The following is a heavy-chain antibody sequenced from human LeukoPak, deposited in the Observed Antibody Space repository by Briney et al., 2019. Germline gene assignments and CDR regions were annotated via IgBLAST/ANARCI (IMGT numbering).Heavy chain of an antibody. V-gene: IGHV3-53*01. J-gene: IGHJ4*02. D-gene: IGHD1-26*01. CDR1: GFIVNSNY. Sequence: GGSLRLSCAASGFIVNSNYMNWVRQAPGKGLEWVSVLYSDDTTYYADSVKGRFTISRDNSKNTLYLQMNNLRAEDTAVYYCARGGGYYAIDYWGQGTLVAVSS. CDR2: LYSDDTT. CDR3: ARGGGYYAIDY.